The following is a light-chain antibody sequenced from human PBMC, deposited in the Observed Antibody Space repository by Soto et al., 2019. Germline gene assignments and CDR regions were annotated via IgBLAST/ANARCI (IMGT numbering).Light chain of an antibody. CDR3: QQYLTSPKT. V-gene: IGKV3-20*01. Sequence: DIVFTQSPGTLSLSPGERATLSCRASQSVSSSNLAWYQQKPAQAPRLLIYAASRRAPGIPERFSGSGSGTDFTLTISRLEPEDFAVYYCQQYLTSPKTFGQGTKVDIK. J-gene: IGKJ1*01. CDR1: QSVSSSN. CDR2: AAS.